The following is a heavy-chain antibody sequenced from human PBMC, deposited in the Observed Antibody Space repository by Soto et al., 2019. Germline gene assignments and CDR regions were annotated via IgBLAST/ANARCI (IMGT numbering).Heavy chain of an antibody. Sequence: AGGSLRLSCAASGFTFSSYGMHWVRQAPGKGLEWVAVISYDGSNKYYADSVKGRFTISRDNSKNTLYLQMNSLRAEDTAVYYCAKVCYIYVRSPLDYWGQGTLVTVFS. CDR1: GFTFSSYG. V-gene: IGHV3-30*18. CDR3: AKVCYIYVRSPLDY. CDR2: ISYDGSNK. J-gene: IGHJ4*02. D-gene: IGHD5-18*01.